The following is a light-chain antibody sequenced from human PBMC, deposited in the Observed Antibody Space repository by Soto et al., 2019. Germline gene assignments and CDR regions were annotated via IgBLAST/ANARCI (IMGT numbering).Light chain of an antibody. CDR3: QQYGRSPPWT. J-gene: IGKJ1*01. CDR2: GAS. CDR1: QSVSSSY. V-gene: IGKV3-20*01. Sequence: EIVLTQSPGTLSLSPGERATLSCRASQSVSSSYLAWYQQKPGQAPRLLIYGASGRATGIPDRFSGSGSGTDFTLTISRLEPEDFAVYYCQQYGRSPPWTFGQGTKVEIK.